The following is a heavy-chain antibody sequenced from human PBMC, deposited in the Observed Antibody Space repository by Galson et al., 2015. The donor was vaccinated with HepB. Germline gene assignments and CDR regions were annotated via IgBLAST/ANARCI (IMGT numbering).Heavy chain of an antibody. V-gene: IGHV1-69*06. CDR1: GGTFSSYA. D-gene: IGHD4-17*01. CDR2: IIPIFGTA. CDR3: AREGPDYVDYEPRYNWFDP. J-gene: IGHJ5*02. Sequence: SVKVSCKASGGTFSSYAISWVRQAPGQGLEWMGGIIPIFGTANYAQKLQGRVTITADKSTSTAYMELSSLRSEDTAVYYCAREGPDYVDYEPRYNWFDPWGQGTLLTVSS.